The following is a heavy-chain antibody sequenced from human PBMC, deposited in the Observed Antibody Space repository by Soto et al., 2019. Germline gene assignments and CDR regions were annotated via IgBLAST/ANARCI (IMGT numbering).Heavy chain of an antibody. D-gene: IGHD6-19*01. CDR2: MNPNSGNT. V-gene: IGHV1-8*01. J-gene: IGHJ4*02. CDR3: ARGGLDSSGWYVYRLFDY. CDR1: GYTFTSYD. Sequence: QVQLVQSGAEVKKPGASVKVSCKASGYTFTSYDINWVRQATGQGLEWMGWMNPNSGNTGYAQKFQGRVTMTRNTSINTAYMELSSLRSEDTAVYYCARGGLDSSGWYVYRLFDYCGQGTLVTVAS.